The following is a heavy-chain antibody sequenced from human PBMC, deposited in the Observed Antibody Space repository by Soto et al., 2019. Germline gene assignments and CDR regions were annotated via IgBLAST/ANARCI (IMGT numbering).Heavy chain of an antibody. J-gene: IGHJ5*01. V-gene: IGHV1-69*06. CDR3: TRDITGTNNGCDS. Sequence: VLLVQSGAEVRKPGSSVRVSCEISGDTFSSHTINWLRQAPGQGLEWMGGIITLFGSPTYAQKFQARLTMTAYTPTRTAYMDLTSLTSADTAFYFCTRDITGTNNGCDSWGQGTLVTVSS. CDR1: GDTFSSHT. CDR2: IITLFGSP. D-gene: IGHD1-20*01.